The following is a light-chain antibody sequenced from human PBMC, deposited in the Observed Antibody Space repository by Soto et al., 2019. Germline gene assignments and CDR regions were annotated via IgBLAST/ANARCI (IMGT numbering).Light chain of an antibody. V-gene: IGKV3-15*01. J-gene: IGKJ1*01. CDR3: HQYGDSPQT. CDR1: QSVSSY. Sequence: EIMMTQSPATLSVSPGERATLSCRASQSVSSYLAWYRQRPGQAPRLLIYDASTRATGIPARFSGGGSGTDFTLTISRLEPEDFAVYFCHQYGDSPQTFGQGTKVDI. CDR2: DAS.